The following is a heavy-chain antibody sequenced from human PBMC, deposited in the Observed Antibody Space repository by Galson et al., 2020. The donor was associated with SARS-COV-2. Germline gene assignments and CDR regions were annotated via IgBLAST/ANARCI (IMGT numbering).Heavy chain of an antibody. J-gene: IGHJ4*02. CDR3: AKGGGDTNYDY. V-gene: IGHV3-9*01. D-gene: IGHD5-18*01. Sequence: GGSLRLSCAASGFTFDDYAMHWVRQAPGKGLDWVSGISWNSGSIGYADSVKGRFTISRDNAKNSLYLQMNSLRAEDTALYYCAKGGGDTNYDYWGQGTLVTVSS. CDR1: GFTFDDYA. CDR2: ISWNSGSI.